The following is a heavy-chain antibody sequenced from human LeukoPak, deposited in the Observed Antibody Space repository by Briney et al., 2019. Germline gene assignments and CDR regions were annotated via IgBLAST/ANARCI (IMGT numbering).Heavy chain of an antibody. J-gene: IGHJ4*02. V-gene: IGHV1-2*02. CDR3: ARVRLYSSGHFDY. Sequence: ASVKVSCKASGYTFTGYYMHWVRQAPGQGLEWMGWINPKSGGTSYAQKFQGRVTMTRDTSISTAYMELSRLRSDDTAVYYCARVRLYSSGHFDYWGQGTLVTVSS. CDR2: INPKSGGT. D-gene: IGHD6-19*01. CDR1: GYTFTGYY.